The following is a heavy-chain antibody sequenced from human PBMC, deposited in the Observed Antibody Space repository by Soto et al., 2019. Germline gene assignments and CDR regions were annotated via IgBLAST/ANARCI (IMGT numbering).Heavy chain of an antibody. D-gene: IGHD3-22*01. Sequence: SETLSLTCTVSGGSISSGGYYWSWIRQHPGKGLEWIGYIYYSGSTYYNPSLKSRVTISVDTSKNQFSLKLSSVTAADTAVYYCARAKPTDYYDSSGYYRPRDYYYGMDVWGQGTTVTVSS. V-gene: IGHV4-31*03. J-gene: IGHJ6*02. CDR1: GGSISSGGYY. CDR2: IYYSGST. CDR3: ARAKPTDYYDSSGYYRPRDYYYGMDV.